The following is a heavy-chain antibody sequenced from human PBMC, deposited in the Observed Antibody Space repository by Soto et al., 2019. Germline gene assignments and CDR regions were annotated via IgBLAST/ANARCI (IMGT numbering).Heavy chain of an antibody. V-gene: IGHV3-23*01. Sequence: GSLRLSCAASGXTFSSYSMCWVRQGPGKGLELVAVFSIGGSTHYADSVRGRFTISRDNSKNTLSLQMNSLTAEDTAVYFCAKRRGAGGHFDYWGQGALGTVSS. CDR3: AKRRGAGGHFDY. D-gene: IGHD2-15*01. J-gene: IGHJ4*02. CDR1: GXTFSSYS. CDR2: FSIGGST.